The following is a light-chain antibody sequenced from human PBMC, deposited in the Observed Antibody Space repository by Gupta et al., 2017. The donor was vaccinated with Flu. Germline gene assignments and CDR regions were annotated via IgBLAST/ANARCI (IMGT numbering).Light chain of an antibody. CDR1: SGSIASNY. J-gene: IGLJ3*02. Sequence: NFMLTQPHSVSESPGKTVTISCTRSSGSIASNYVQWYQQRPGRSPTTVIYEDDQRPSGVPDRFSGSIDSSSNAASLTISGLKTEDEADYYCQSYDTSSHRVFGGGTTLTVL. V-gene: IGLV6-57*01. CDR3: QSYDTSSHRV. CDR2: EDD.